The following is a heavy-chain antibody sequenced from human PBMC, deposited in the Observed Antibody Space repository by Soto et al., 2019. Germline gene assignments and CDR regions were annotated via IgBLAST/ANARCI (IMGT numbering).Heavy chain of an antibody. CDR2: TYCRSKWYY. CDR3: ARDPPAFHSAFDY. CDR1: GDSVSNNGAA. Sequence: SQTLSLTCAISGDSVSNNGAAWNWIRQSPSRGLEWLGRTYCRSKWYYDYAVSVKSRMTINPDTSKNQFSLQLTSVTPEDTAVYFCARDPPAFHSAFDYWGQGTVVTVSS. V-gene: IGHV6-1*01. J-gene: IGHJ4*02. D-gene: IGHD4-4*01.